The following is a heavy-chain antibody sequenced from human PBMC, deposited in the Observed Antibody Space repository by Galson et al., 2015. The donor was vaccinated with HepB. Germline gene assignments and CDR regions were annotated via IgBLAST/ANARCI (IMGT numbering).Heavy chain of an antibody. D-gene: IGHD6-13*01. J-gene: IGHJ4*02. CDR1: GFTFSSYS. Sequence: SLRLSCAASGFTFSSYSMNWVRQAPGKGLEWVSYISSSSSTIYYADSVKGRFTISRDNAKNSLYLQMNSLRAEDTAVYYCARDLYTSSWYGSYYFDYWGQGTLVTVSS. CDR2: ISSSSSTI. CDR3: ARDLYTSSWYGSYYFDY. V-gene: IGHV3-48*04.